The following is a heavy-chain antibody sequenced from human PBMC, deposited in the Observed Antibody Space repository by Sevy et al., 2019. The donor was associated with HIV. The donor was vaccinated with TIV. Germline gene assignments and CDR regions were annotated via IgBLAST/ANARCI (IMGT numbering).Heavy chain of an antibody. V-gene: IGHV1-2*02. Sequence: ASVTVSCQASGYTFTGYYMHWLRPPPGQGLEWMGWINPNSGGTNYAQKLQGRVTMTRDTTISTAYIELSRLRSDDTAVYYGARDLGYYDSSGYLRPAFDFWGQGTMVTVSS. CDR3: ARDLGYYDSSGYLRPAFDF. CDR1: GYTFTGYY. CDR2: INPNSGGT. J-gene: IGHJ3*01. D-gene: IGHD3-22*01.